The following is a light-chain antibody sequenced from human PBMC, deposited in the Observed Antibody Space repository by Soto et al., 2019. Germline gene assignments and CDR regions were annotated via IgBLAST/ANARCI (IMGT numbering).Light chain of an antibody. V-gene: IGKV1-5*01. J-gene: IGKJ1*01. CDR2: DAS. Sequence: DIQTTQSPSTLSASVGDTVTVTCRASQSVSGWLAWYQQKPGEAPKLLIYDASALPHGVPSRFSGSGSGTKFTLTIASLQPDDFATYYCQQYETFSGTFGPGTKVDIK. CDR3: QQYETFSGT. CDR1: QSVSGW.